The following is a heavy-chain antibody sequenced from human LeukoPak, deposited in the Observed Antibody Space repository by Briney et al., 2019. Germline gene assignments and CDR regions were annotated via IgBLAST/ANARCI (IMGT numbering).Heavy chain of an antibody. V-gene: IGHV3-7*01. D-gene: IGHD2-15*01. J-gene: IGHJ4*02. Sequence: SSETLSLTCAVYGGSFSAYYWTWIRQPPGKGLEWVANIKEDGREKYYVDSVKGRFTLSKDNAKNSVYLQMNSLGAEDTAVYYCARGWGEKGYCRGGTCNNPQFDYWGQGILVTVSS. CDR2: IKEDGREK. CDR3: ARGWGEKGYCRGGTCNNPQFDY. CDR1: GGSFSAYY.